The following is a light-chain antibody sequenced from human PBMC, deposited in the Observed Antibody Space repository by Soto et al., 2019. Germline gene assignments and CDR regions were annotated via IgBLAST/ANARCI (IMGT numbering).Light chain of an antibody. CDR3: LQDHDYQWT. CDR1: QSVSSNY. J-gene: IGKJ2*02. Sequence: EIVLTQSPGTLSLSPGERATLSCRASQSVSSNYLAWYQQKPGQAPKVLIYRASIRATGIPDRFTGSGSGTDFTLTISRLEPEDFAVYYCLQDHDYQWTFGQGTKLEIK. CDR2: RAS. V-gene: IGKV3-20*01.